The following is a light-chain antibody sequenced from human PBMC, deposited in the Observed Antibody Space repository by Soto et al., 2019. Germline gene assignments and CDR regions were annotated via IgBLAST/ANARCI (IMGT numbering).Light chain of an antibody. CDR2: AAS. CDR3: QQYNNWPPIT. J-gene: IGKJ5*01. Sequence: DIQMTQSPSSLSASVGDRVTITCRASQSISSYLNWYQQKPGKAPKLLIYAASSLQGGVPSRFSGSGSGTDFTLTISSLQPEDLAVYYCQQYNNWPPITFGQGTRLEIK. V-gene: IGKV1-39*01. CDR1: QSISSY.